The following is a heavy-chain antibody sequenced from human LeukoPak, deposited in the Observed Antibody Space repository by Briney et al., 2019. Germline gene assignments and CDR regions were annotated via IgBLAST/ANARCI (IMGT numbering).Heavy chain of an antibody. V-gene: IGHV3-23*01. CDR3: AKDLVLRYFDWLLGYYFDY. D-gene: IGHD3-9*01. CDR2: ISGSGGST. CDR1: GFTFSSYA. J-gene: IGHJ4*02. Sequence: GGSLRLSCAASGFTFSSYAMSWVRQAPGKGLEWVSAISGSGGSTYYADSVKGRFTISRDKSKNTLYLQMNSLRAEDTAVYYCAKDLVLRYFDWLLGYYFDYWGQGTLVTVSS.